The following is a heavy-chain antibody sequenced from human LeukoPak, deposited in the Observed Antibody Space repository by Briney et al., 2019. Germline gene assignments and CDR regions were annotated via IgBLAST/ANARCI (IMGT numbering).Heavy chain of an antibody. CDR2: MNPNSGNT. D-gene: IGHD3-9*01. Sequence: ASVTVSCKASGYTFTSYDINWVRQAPGQGLEWMGWMNPNSGNTGYAQKFQGRVTITRNTSISTAYMELSSLRSEDTAVYYCARTPQRRYFDWLSAGFVPNWFDPWGQGTLVTVSS. J-gene: IGHJ5*02. V-gene: IGHV1-8*03. CDR3: ARTPQRRYFDWLSAGFVPNWFDP. CDR1: GYTFTSYD.